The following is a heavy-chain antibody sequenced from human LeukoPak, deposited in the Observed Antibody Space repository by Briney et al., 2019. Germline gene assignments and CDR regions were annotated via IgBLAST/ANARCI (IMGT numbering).Heavy chain of an antibody. CDR2: ISGGDNS. CDR1: RFTFSNYA. Sequence: PGGSLRLSCAASRFTFSNYAMSWVRQAPGNGLEWVSTISGGDNSYYADSVKGRFTISRDNSRNTLYLQMSSLRAEDTAVYYCAKGRSEYCGGDCFLHDYWGQGTLVTVSS. D-gene: IGHD2-21*02. V-gene: IGHV3-23*01. CDR3: AKGRSEYCGGDCFLHDY. J-gene: IGHJ4*02.